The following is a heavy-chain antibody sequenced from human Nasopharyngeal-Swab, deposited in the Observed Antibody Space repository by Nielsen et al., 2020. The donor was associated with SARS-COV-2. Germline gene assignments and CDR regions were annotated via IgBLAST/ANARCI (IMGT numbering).Heavy chain of an antibody. V-gene: IGHV1-24*01. CDR3: ATGGPITGTINWFDP. D-gene: IGHD1-7*01. Sequence: WVRQAPGQGLEWMGGFDPEDGETIYAQKFQGRVTMTEDTSTDTAYMELSSLRFEDTAVYYCATGGPITGTINWFDPWGQGTLVTVSS. CDR2: FDPEDGET. J-gene: IGHJ5*02.